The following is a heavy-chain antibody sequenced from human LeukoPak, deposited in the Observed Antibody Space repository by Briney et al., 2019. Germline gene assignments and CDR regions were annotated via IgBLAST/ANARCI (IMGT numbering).Heavy chain of an antibody. CDR1: GFTFGDYA. Sequence: GGSLRLSCTASGFTFGDYAMSWVRQAPGKGLEGVGFIRSKAYGGTTEHAASVKGRFTISRDDSKSIAYLQMNSLKTEDTAVYYCTRGLPWEPPGLFDYWGQGTLVTVSS. J-gene: IGHJ4*02. CDR2: IRSKAYGGTT. V-gene: IGHV3-49*04. D-gene: IGHD1-14*01. CDR3: TRGLPWEPPGLFDY.